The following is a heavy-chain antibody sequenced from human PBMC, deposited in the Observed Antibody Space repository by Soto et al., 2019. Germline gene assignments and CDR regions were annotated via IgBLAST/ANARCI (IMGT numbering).Heavy chain of an antibody. D-gene: IGHD6-13*01. V-gene: IGHV3-30-3*01. CDR2: ISYDGSNK. J-gene: IGHJ3*02. CDR1: GFTFSSYA. CDR3: ARDRSISSWYAPNAFDI. Sequence: QVQLVESGGGVVQPGRSLRLSCAASGFTFSSYAMHWVRQAPGKGLEWVAVISYDGSNKYYADSVKGRFTISRDNSKNTLYLQLNSLRAEDTAVYYCARDRSISSWYAPNAFDIWGQGTMVTVSS.